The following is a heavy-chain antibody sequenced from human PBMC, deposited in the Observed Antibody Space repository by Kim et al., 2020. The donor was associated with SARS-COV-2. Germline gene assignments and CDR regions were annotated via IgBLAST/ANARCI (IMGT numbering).Heavy chain of an antibody. CDR1: GFTFSSYG. Sequence: GGSLRLFCAASGFTFSSYGMHWVRQAPGKGLEWVAVISYDGSNKYYADSVKGRFTISRDNSKNTLYLQMNSLRAEDTAVYYCAKDCGWQDYGLNWFDPWGQGTLVTVSS. V-gene: IGHV3-30*18. D-gene: IGHD4-17*01. J-gene: IGHJ5*02. CDR2: ISYDGSNK. CDR3: AKDCGWQDYGLNWFDP.